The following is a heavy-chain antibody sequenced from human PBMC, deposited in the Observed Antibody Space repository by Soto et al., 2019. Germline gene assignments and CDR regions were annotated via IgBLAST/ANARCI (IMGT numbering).Heavy chain of an antibody. J-gene: IGHJ4*02. CDR3: ARGGNRYSNIASGVGGYDY. D-gene: IGHD4-4*01. Sequence: PETLSLTCTVSGASISSSYWSWIRPSPGKGLEWIAYIYHTGTTNYNPSLKSRVTISIDTSKSQFSLSLTSLTTADTAVYFCARGGNRYSNIASGVGGYDYWGQGTLVTVSS. CDR2: IYHTGTT. CDR1: GASISSSY. V-gene: IGHV4-59*01.